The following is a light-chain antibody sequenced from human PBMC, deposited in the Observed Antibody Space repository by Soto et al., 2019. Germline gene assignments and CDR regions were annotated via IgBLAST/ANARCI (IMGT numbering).Light chain of an antibody. V-gene: IGKV3-11*01. Sequence: DMVLTQTPATLSLSPGERATLSCRASQSINYYLAWYQQKPGQAPRLLIYDASNRATGIPARFSGSGSGTDFTLTISSLEPEDFAVYYCQQYGSSHTFGQGTRLEIK. J-gene: IGKJ5*01. CDR1: QSINYY. CDR2: DAS. CDR3: QQYGSSHT.